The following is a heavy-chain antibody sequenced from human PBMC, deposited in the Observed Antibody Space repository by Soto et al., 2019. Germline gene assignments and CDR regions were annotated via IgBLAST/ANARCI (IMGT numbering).Heavy chain of an antibody. CDR2: INHSGST. CDR1: GGSFSGYY. D-gene: IGHD3-22*01. J-gene: IGHJ3*02. V-gene: IGHV4-34*01. CDR3: ARENYDSSGYCDAFDI. Sequence: PSETLSLTCAVYGGSFSGYYWSWIRQPPGKGLEWIGEINHSGSTNYNPSLKSRVTISVDTSKNQFSLKLSSATAADTAVYYCARENYDSSGYCDAFDIWGQGTMVTVSS.